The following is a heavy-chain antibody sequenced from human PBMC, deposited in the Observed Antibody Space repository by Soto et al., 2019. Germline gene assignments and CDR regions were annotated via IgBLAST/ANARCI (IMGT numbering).Heavy chain of an antibody. CDR1: GFTFSDYY. D-gene: IGHD3-10*01. Sequence: PGGSLRLSCAASGFTFSDYYMSWIRQAPGKGLVWVSRISSSGSSTSYADSVKGRFTISRDNAKNTLYLQMNSLRAEDTAVYYCARARELLYYMDVWGKGTTVTVSS. CDR2: ISSSGSST. J-gene: IGHJ6*03. V-gene: IGHV3-74*01. CDR3: ARARELLYYMDV.